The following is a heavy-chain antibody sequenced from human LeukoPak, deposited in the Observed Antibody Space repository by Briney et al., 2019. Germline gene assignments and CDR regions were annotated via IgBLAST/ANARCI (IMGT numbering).Heavy chain of an antibody. Sequence: SETLSLTCAVSGYSMSSGYFWGWIRQPPGKGLEWIGSIYHSGSTYYNPSLKSRVTISVDTSKNQFSLKLSSVTAADTAVYYCARANSSGWGFRDYWGQGTLVTVSS. CDR3: ARANSSGWGFRDY. D-gene: IGHD6-19*01. CDR2: IYHSGST. J-gene: IGHJ4*02. V-gene: IGHV4-38-2*01. CDR1: GYSMSSGYF.